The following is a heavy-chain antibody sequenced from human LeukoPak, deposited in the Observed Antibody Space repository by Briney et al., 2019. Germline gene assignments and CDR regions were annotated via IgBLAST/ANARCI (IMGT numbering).Heavy chain of an antibody. Sequence: GGTLRLSCAASGFTFSDYYMDWVRQAPGKGLEWVGRIRNKANSHLADYAASVKARFTMSRDDSKNSLYLQMNSLKTEDTAVYYCARDANTALFNWGQGTLVTVSS. CDR1: GFTFSDYY. J-gene: IGHJ1*01. CDR3: ARDANTALFN. CDR2: IRNKANSHLA. V-gene: IGHV3-72*01. D-gene: IGHD5-18*01.